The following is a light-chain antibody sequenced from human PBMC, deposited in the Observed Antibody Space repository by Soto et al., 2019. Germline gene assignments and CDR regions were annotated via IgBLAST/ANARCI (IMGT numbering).Light chain of an antibody. V-gene: IGLV2-14*03. CDR1: SRAVGTYNY. J-gene: IGLJ1*01. CDR3: NSYTTSSTYV. CDR2: DVS. Sequence: QSALTQPASVSGSPGQSITISCTGTSRAVGTYNYVSWYQQHPGKAPKLMIYDVSKRPSGVSNRFSGSKSGNTATLTNSGLQAEDEADDYCNSYTTSSTYVFGTGTKLTVL.